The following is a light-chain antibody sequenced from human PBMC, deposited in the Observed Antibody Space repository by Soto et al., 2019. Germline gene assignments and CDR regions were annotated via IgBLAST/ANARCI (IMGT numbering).Light chain of an antibody. V-gene: IGKV1-5*01. Sequence: DIQMTQSPSTLSASVGDRVTITCRASQTISTWLAWYQQKPGKAPKILIYDASSLESGVPSRFSGSGSGTDFTLTISSLQPDDFATYYCQLFNSYSRTFGQGTKVEI. J-gene: IGKJ1*01. CDR1: QTISTW. CDR3: QLFNSYSRT. CDR2: DAS.